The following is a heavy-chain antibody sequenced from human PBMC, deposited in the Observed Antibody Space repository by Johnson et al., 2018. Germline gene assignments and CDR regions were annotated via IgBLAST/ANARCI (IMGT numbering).Heavy chain of an antibody. CDR3: ATGGYDSGPYAFDM. J-gene: IGHJ3*02. CDR2: IWYDGSNE. D-gene: IGHD6-19*01. CDR1: GFTFSSYG. V-gene: IGHV3-33*01. Sequence: QVQLVESGGGVVEPGRSLRLSCAASGFTFSSYGMPWVRQAPGKGLEWVAVIWYDGSNEYYADPVKGRFTISRDNSKNTLYLQMNTLGADDSAVYYCATGGYDSGPYAFDMWGQGTMVTVSS.